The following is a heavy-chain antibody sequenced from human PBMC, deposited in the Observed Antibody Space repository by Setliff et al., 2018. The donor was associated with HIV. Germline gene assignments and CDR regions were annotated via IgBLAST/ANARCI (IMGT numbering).Heavy chain of an antibody. J-gene: IGHJ3*02. Sequence: ASVKVSCKASGYTFSSYGFSWVRQAPGQGLEWMGWISGNNGNRNYAQRLQCRVTMTTDTSTSTAYMELRSLRSDDTAVYYCASEGLLGIWGQGTMVTVSS. CDR1: GYTFSSYG. CDR2: ISGNNGNR. V-gene: IGHV1-18*01. D-gene: IGHD3-16*01. CDR3: ASEGLLGI.